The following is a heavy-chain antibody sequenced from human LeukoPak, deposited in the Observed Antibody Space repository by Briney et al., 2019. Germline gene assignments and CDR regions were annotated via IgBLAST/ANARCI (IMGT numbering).Heavy chain of an antibody. CDR1: GGSSSGYY. D-gene: IGHD3-22*01. CDR3: AGSDYYDSSGYYHPIDY. Sequence: SETLSLTCAVYGGSSSGYYWSWIRQPPGKGLEWIGEINHSGSTNYNPSLKSRVTISVDTSKNQFSLKLSSVTAADTAVYYCAGSDYYDSSGYYHPIDYWGQGTLVTVSS. V-gene: IGHV4-34*01. J-gene: IGHJ4*02. CDR2: INHSGST.